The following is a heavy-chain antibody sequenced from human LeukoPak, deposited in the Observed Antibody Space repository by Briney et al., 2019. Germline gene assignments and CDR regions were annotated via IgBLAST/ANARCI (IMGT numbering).Heavy chain of an antibody. CDR3: ARDLRTLLPNFLSYYMDV. CDR2: ISSSSSYI. J-gene: IGHJ6*03. D-gene: IGHD3-22*01. V-gene: IGHV3-21*01. CDR1: GFTFSNYA. Sequence: TGGSLRLSCGASGFTFSNYAMSWVRQAPGKGLEWVSSISSSSSYIYYADSVKGRFTISRDNAKNSLYLQMNSLRAEDTAVYYCARDLRTLLPNFLSYYMDVWGKGTTVTVSS.